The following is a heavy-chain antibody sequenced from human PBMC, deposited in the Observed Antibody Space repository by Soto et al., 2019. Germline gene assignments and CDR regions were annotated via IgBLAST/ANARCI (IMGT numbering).Heavy chain of an antibody. Sequence: QVQLQEAGPGLVKPSETLSLTCTVSGGSISSYYWSWIRQPPGKGLEWIGYIYYSGSTNYTPSLKSRVTISVETSKTQFSLKLSSVTAADTAVYYCARRWGAAFDIWGQGTMVTVSS. CDR2: IYYSGST. V-gene: IGHV4-59*08. J-gene: IGHJ3*02. CDR3: ARRWGAAFDI. D-gene: IGHD3-16*01. CDR1: GGSISSYY.